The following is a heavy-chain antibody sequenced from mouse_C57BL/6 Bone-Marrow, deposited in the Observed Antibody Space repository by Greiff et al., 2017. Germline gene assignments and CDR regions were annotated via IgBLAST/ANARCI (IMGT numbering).Heavy chain of an antibody. CDR3: ARQEYGNFYYFAY. D-gene: IGHD2-10*02. CDR1: GFTFSDYG. Sequence: DVMLVESGGGLVKPGGSLKLSCAASGFTFSDYGMHWVRQAPEKGLEWVAYISSGSSTIYYADTVKGRFTISRDNAKNTLFLQMTSLRSEDTAMYYCARQEYGNFYYFAYWGQGTTLTVSA. V-gene: IGHV5-17*01. J-gene: IGHJ2*01. CDR2: ISSGSSTI.